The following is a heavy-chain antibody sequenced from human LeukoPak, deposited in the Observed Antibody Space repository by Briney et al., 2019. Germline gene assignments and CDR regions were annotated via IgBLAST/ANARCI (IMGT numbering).Heavy chain of an antibody. J-gene: IGHJ4*02. CDR2: ISAYNGNT. Sequence: ASVKVSCKASGYTFTSYGISWVRQAPGQGLEWMGWISAYNGNTNYAQKLQGRVTMTTDTSTSTAYMELSSLRSEDTAVYYCAREPYYYDSSGYYDYWGQGTLVTVSS. CDR3: AREPYYYDSSGYYDY. V-gene: IGHV1-18*01. CDR1: GYTFTSYG. D-gene: IGHD3-22*01.